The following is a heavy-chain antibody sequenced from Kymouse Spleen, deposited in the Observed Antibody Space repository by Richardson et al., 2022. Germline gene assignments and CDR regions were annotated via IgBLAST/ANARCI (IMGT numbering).Heavy chain of an antibody. Sequence: QVQLQQWGAGLLKPSETLSLTCAVYGGSFSGYYWSWIRQPPGKGLEWIGEINHSGSTNYNPSLKSRVTISVDTSKNQFSLKLSSVTAADTAVYYCASLIAARGGWFDPWGQGTLVTVSS. CDR3: ASLIAARGGWFDP. CDR1: GGSFSGYY. V-gene: IGHV4-34*01. CDR2: INHSGST. D-gene: IGHD6-6*01. J-gene: IGHJ5*02.